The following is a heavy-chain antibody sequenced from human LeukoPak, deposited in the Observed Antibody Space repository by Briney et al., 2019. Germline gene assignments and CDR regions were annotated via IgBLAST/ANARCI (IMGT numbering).Heavy chain of an antibody. CDR1: GFTVSSNY. CDR2: IYSGGST. V-gene: IGHV3-66*01. J-gene: IGHJ3*02. D-gene: IGHD3-10*01. Sequence: GGSLRLSCAASGFTVSSNYMSWVRQAPGKGLEWVSVIYSGGSTYYADSVKGRFTISRDNSKNTLYLQMNSLRAEDTAVYYCASLYGSGSYYTDDAFDIWGQGTMVTVSS. CDR3: ASLYGSGSYYTDDAFDI.